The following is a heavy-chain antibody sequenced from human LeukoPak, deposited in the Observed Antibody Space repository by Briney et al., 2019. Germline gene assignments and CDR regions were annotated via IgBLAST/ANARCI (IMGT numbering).Heavy chain of an antibody. D-gene: IGHD6-13*01. Sequence: PGGSLRLSCAASGFTFNQYPMSWVRQAPGKGLEWVANIKQDGGEKHYMDSVKGRFTISRDNAKNSLYLQLSSLRDEDTAVYYCARDAAADQYWGQGTLVTVSS. CDR1: GFTFNQYP. CDR2: IKQDGGEK. J-gene: IGHJ1*01. V-gene: IGHV3-7*01. CDR3: ARDAAADQY.